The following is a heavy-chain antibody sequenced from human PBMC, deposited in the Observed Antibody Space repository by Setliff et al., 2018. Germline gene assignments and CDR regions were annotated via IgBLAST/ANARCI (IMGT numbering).Heavy chain of an antibody. CDR1: GFTFTDYY. J-gene: IGHJ4*02. CDR3: ARDGGEY. Sequence: GGSLRLSCAASGFTFTDYYMSWIRQAPGKGLEWVANIKQDGSEKYYVDSVKSRFTISRDNANNSLYLQMNSLRAEDTAVYYCARDGGEYWGQGTLVTVSS. CDR2: IKQDGSEK. V-gene: IGHV3-7*01. D-gene: IGHD3-16*01.